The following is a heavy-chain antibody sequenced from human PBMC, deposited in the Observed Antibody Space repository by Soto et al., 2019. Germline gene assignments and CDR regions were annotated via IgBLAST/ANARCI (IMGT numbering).Heavy chain of an antibody. J-gene: IGHJ1*01. CDR1: GFTFSSSY. CDR2: IKPDGSDV. Sequence: QPGGSLRLSCAASGFTFSSSYMTWVRQAPGKGLEWVASIKPDGSDVYYVASVMGRFTISRDNAKNSLSLQMNSPRVEDTAFYYCATDLNWGSTWGQGALVTVSS. D-gene: IGHD7-27*01. CDR3: ATDLNWGST. V-gene: IGHV3-7*03.